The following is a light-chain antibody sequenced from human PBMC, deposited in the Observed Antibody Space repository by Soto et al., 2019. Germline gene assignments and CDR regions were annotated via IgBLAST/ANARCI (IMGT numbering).Light chain of an antibody. CDR3: QHYGTTVYT. J-gene: IGKJ2*01. Sequence: DIVLTQSSGTLSLSPGERATLSCRASQSVGSNYLAWYQQKPGQAPRLLIYAAFSRATGIPDRFSGSGSGTDFTLTITRLEPEDFAVYYCQHYGTTVYTFGQGTKLEIK. CDR1: QSVGSNY. CDR2: AAF. V-gene: IGKV3-20*01.